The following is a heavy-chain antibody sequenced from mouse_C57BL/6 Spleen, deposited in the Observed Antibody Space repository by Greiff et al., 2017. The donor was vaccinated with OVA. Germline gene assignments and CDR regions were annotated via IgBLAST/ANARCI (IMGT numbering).Heavy chain of an antibody. CDR2: IDPSDSET. CDR3: ARWSYSNYGDY. D-gene: IGHD2-5*01. J-gene: IGHJ2*01. V-gene: IGHV1-52*01. CDR1: GYTFTSYW. Sequence: VKLQQPGAELVRPGSSVKLSCKASGYTFTSYWMHWVKQRPIQGLEWIGNIDPSDSETHYNQKFKDKATLTVDKSSSTAYMQLSSLTSEDSAVYYCARWSYSNYGDYWGQGTTLTVSS.